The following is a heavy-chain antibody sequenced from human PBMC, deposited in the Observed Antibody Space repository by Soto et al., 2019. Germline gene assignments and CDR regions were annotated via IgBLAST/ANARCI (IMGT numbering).Heavy chain of an antibody. D-gene: IGHD2-15*01. CDR1: GASFSGYY. V-gene: IGHV4-34*01. J-gene: IGHJ1*01. Sequence: QVQLDQWGAGLVKPSETLSLTCAVHGASFSGYYWSWIRQPPGKGLEWIGEINHSGTTNYNPSLKSRVTISVDTAKNEFSVRLSSVTAADTALYYCAMYRYCSGGTCYPGYFHDWGQGTLVIVSS. CDR2: INHSGTT. CDR3: AMYRYCSGGTCYPGYFHD.